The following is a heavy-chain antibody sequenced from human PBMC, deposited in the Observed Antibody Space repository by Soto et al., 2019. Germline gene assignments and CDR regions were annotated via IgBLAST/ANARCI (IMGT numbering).Heavy chain of an antibody. J-gene: IGHJ6*02. Sequence: QVQLVQSGAEVKKPGASVKVSCKASGYTFTRSGISWVRQAPGKGLEWMGWISTYNGDTNYAQTFQGRVTMTTDTSTSTVHMEVRSLRSDDTAVYYCAREGVAPYYYYGMEVWGQGTPVTVSS. CDR3: AREGVAPYYYYGMEV. CDR1: GYTFTRSG. D-gene: IGHD5-12*01. CDR2: ISTYNGDT. V-gene: IGHV1-18*01.